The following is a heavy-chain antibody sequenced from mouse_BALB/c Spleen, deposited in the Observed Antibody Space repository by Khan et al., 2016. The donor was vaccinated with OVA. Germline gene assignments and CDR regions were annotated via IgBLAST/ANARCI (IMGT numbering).Heavy chain of an antibody. CDR2: INPTSGYT. CDR3: ARIYYDYDDAMDY. D-gene: IGHD2-4*01. Sequence: QVQLQQSGAELARPGASVKMSCKASDYTFTTYTMHWVKQRPGQGLEWIGYINPTSGYTNYNQKFKDKATLTADKSSSTAYMQLRSLTSEDSAVYYCARIYYDYDDAMDYWGQGTSVTVSS. J-gene: IGHJ4*01. V-gene: IGHV1-4*01. CDR1: DYTFTTYT.